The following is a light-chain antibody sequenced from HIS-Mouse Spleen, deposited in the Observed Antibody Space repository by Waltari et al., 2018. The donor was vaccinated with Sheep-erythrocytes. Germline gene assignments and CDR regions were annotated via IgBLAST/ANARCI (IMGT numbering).Light chain of an antibody. V-gene: IGLV2-23*01. Sequence: QSALTQPASVSGSPGQAITISCTGTSSDVGRYNLVPWYQQHPGKAPKLMIYEGSKRPSGVSHRFSGSKSGNTASLTISGLQAEDEADYYCCSYAGSSTPWVFGGGTKLTVL. CDR2: EGS. J-gene: IGLJ3*02. CDR1: SSDVGRYNL. CDR3: CSYAGSSTPWV.